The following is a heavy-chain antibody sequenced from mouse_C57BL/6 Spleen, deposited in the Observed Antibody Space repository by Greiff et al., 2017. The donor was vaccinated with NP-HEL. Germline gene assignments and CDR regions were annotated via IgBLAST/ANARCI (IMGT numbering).Heavy chain of an antibody. CDR2: INPSNGGT. Sequence: QVQLQQPGPELVKPGASVKLSCKASGYTFTSYWMHWVKQRPGQGLEWIGNINPSNGGTNYNEKFKSQATLIVDKSSSTAYMQLSSLTSEDSAVYCCASEAYKNYFDYWGQGTTLTVSS. CDR1: GYTFTSYW. J-gene: IGHJ2*01. CDR3: ASEAYKNYFDY. D-gene: IGHD6-5*01. V-gene: IGHV1-53*01.